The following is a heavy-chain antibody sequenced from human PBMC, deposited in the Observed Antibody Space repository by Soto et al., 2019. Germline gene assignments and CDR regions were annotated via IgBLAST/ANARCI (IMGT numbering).Heavy chain of an antibody. CDR2: IYYSGST. Sequence: QVQLQESGPGLVKPSQTLSLTCTVSGGSISSGGYYWSWIRQHPGKGLEWIGYIYYSGSTYYNPYLKSRVTISVATSKNQFSRKLSSVTAADTAVYYCARGPGTMAKIDYWGQGTLVTVSS. CDR3: ARGPGTMAKIDY. CDR1: GGSISSGGYY. J-gene: IGHJ4*02. V-gene: IGHV4-31*03. D-gene: IGHD3-10*01.